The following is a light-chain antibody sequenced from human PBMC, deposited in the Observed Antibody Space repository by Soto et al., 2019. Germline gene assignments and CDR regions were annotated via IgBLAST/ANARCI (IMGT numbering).Light chain of an antibody. CDR1: QSVLYSSNNKNY. J-gene: IGKJ3*01. V-gene: IGKV4-1*01. Sequence: DIVMTQSPDSLAVSLGERATVNCKSSQSVLYSSNNKNYLAWYQQRPGQPPKLLIYWASTRESGVPDRFSGSGSGTDFTLTIRSLQAEDVAVYYCQQYFSTPVTFGPGTKVDIK. CDR3: QQYFSTPVT. CDR2: WAS.